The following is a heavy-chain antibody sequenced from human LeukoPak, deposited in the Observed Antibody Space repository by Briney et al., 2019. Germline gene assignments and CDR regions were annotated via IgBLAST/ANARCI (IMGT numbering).Heavy chain of an antibody. Sequence: ASVKVSCKASGYTFTSYDINWVRQATGQGLEWMGWMNPNSGNTGYAQKFQGRVTITRNTSISTAYMELSSLRSEDTAVYYCARGRKGYCSSTSCLNWFDPWGQGTLVTVSS. J-gene: IGHJ5*02. V-gene: IGHV1-8*03. CDR3: ARGRKGYCSSTSCLNWFDP. D-gene: IGHD2-2*01. CDR1: GYTFTSYD. CDR2: MNPNSGNT.